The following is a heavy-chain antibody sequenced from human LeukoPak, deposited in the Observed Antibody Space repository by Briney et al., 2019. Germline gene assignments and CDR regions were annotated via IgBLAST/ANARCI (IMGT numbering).Heavy chain of an antibody. CDR2: IYHDGST. Sequence: SETLSLTCTVSGGSISSSSYYWGWIRQPPGKGLEWIGNIYHDGSTYYNPSLKSRVTISVDTSKNQFSLKLSSVTAADTAVYYCAREREALLGHSGVGYWGQGTLVTVSS. CDR3: AREREALLGHSGVGY. D-gene: IGHD3-10*01. V-gene: IGHV4-39*07. CDR1: GGSISSSSYY. J-gene: IGHJ4*02.